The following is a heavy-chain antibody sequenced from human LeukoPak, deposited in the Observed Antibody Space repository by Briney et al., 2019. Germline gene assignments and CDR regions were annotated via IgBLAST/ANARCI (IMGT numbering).Heavy chain of an antibody. J-gene: IGHJ3*02. V-gene: IGHV4-61*05. CDR3: ASKTTVTTLGYLAFDI. D-gene: IGHD4-17*01. CDR1: GGSISSSGYY. CDR2: IYYSGST. Sequence: SETLSLTCNVSGGSISSSGYYWSWIRQPPGKGLEWIGYIYYSGSTNYNPSLKSRVTISVDTSKNQFSLKLSSVTAADTAVYYCASKTTVTTLGYLAFDIWGQGTMVTVSS.